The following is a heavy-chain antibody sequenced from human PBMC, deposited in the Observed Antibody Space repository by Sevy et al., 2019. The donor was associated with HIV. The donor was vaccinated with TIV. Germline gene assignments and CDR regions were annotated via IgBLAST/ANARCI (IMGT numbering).Heavy chain of an antibody. V-gene: IGHV3-20*03. J-gene: IGHJ6*03. CDR3: AREKDGSGSDYYYYYYMDV. CDR1: GFTFDDYG. CDR2: INWNGGST. Sequence: GGSLRLSYAASGFTFDDYGMSWVRQAPGKGLEWVSGINWNGGSTGYADSVKGRFTISRDNAKNSLYLQMNSLRAEDTALYYCAREKDGSGSDYYYYYYMDVWGKGTTVTVSS. D-gene: IGHD3-10*01.